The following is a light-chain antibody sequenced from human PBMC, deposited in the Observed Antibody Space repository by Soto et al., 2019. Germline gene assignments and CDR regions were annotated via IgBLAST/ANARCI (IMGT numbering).Light chain of an antibody. CDR1: QDISNF. CDR2: AAS. V-gene: IGKV1-27*01. J-gene: IGKJ1*01. Sequence: DIPMTQSPSSLSASVGDRVTITCRATQDISNFLAWYQQRPGQVPKLLIYAASTLQSGVPSRFSASGSGTDFTLTISSLQPEDVATYYCQRYDGASAFGQGTKVEIK. CDR3: QRYDGASA.